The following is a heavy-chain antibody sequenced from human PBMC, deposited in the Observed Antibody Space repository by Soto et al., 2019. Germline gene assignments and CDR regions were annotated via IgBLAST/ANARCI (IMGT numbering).Heavy chain of an antibody. CDR1: GGSFSSYY. V-gene: IGHV4-34*01. CDR2: INHSGST. D-gene: IGHD2-2*01. CDR3: AGLVPAAMRGNNWFDP. J-gene: IGHJ5*02. Sequence: SETLSLTCAVYGGSFSSYYWSWIRQPPGTGLEWIGEINHSGSTNYNPSLKSRVTISVDTSKNQFSLKLSSVTAADTAVYYCAGLVPAAMRGNNWFDPWGQGTLVTVSS.